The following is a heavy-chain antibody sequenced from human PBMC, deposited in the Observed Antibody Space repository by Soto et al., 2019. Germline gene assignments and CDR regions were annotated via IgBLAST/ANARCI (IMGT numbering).Heavy chain of an antibody. Sequence: GGSLRLSCAASGFTFNIYGMHWVRQAPDKGLEWVALISYDGSNQYYADSVKGRLTISRDNSKNTLFLQMNSLRADDTAVYYCAKDQASGQGSFDSWGQGTLVTVSS. CDR3: AKDQASGQGSFDS. J-gene: IGHJ4*02. CDR1: GFTFNIYG. V-gene: IGHV3-30*18. CDR2: ISYDGSNQ.